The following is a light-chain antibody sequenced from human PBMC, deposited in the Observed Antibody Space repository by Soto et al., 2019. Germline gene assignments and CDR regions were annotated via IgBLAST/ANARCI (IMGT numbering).Light chain of an antibody. CDR3: QQSYTSPVT. CDR2: GAS. CDR1: QSISTY. Sequence: DIQMTQSPSSLSASVGDSFTFTCRASQSISTYLNWYEQKPGKAPNLLIYGASNLQSGVPSRFSGGGSGTDFTLTISSLQPEDFGTYYCQQSYTSPVTFGGGTKVDIK. J-gene: IGKJ4*01. V-gene: IGKV1-39*01.